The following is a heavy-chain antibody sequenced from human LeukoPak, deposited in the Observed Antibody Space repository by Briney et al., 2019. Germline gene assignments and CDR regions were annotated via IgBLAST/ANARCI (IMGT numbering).Heavy chain of an antibody. CDR1: GGSISSSSYY. CDR3: ARDRYYYDSSGYLR. Sequence: SETLSLTCTVSGGSISSSSYYWGWIRQPPGKGLEWIGSIYYSGSTYYNPSLKSRVTISVDTSKNQFSLKLSSVTAADTAVYYCARDRYYYDSSGYLRWGQGTLVTVSS. D-gene: IGHD3-22*01. V-gene: IGHV4-39*07. J-gene: IGHJ4*02. CDR2: IYYSGST.